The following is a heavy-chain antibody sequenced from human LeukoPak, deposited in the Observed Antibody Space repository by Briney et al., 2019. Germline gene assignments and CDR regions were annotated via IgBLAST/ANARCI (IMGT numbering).Heavy chain of an antibody. CDR2: IRYDGSNK. Sequence: GGSLRLSCAASGFTFSSYGMHWVRQAPGKGLEWVAFIRYDGSNKYYADSVKGRFTISRDNSKNTLYLQMNSLRAEDTAVYYCAKDEGIYDFWSGYPTNAFDIWGQGTMVTVSS. CDR1: GFTFSSYG. CDR3: AKDEGIYDFWSGYPTNAFDI. J-gene: IGHJ3*02. V-gene: IGHV3-30*02. D-gene: IGHD3-3*01.